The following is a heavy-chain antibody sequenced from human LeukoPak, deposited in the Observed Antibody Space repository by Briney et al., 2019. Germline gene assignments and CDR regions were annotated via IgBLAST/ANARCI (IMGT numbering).Heavy chain of an antibody. J-gene: IGHJ3*02. CDR1: GYTFTSYG. CDR3: ARDPVDDSSGYYAFDI. D-gene: IGHD3-22*01. V-gene: IGHV1-18*01. Sequence: ASVKVSCKASGYTFTSYGISWVRQAPGQGLEWMGWISAYNGNTNYAQKLQGRVTMSTDTSTSTAYMELRSLRSDDTAVYYCARDPVDDSSGYYAFDIWGQGTMVTVSS. CDR2: ISAYNGNT.